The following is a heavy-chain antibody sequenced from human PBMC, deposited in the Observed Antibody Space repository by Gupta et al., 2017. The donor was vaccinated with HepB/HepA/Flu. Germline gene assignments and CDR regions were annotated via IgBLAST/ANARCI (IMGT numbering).Heavy chain of an antibody. CDR2: ISSGGRTI. J-gene: IGHJ6*02. V-gene: IGHV3-48*03. CDR1: GFSFSSYE. Sequence: EVQLVESGGGLVQPGGSLRLSCAASGFSFSSYEMNWVRQAPGKGLEWVSYISSGGRTIYYADSVKGRFTISRDNAKNSLYLQMNSLRAEDTAVYYCARDSAGSYYYGMDVWGQGTTVTVSS. CDR3: ARDSAGSYYYGMDV. D-gene: IGHD1-26*01.